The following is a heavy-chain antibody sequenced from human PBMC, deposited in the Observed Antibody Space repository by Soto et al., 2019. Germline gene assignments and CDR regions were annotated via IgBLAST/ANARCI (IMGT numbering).Heavy chain of an antibody. J-gene: IGHJ6*02. Sequence: QVQLVESGGGVVQPGRSLRLSCAPSGFSFSDFGMHWVRQAPGKGLEWVAAISHDGSNQYYGYSVKGRFSISRDHSNNRLYLQMNNLKVEDSAIYFCAKETRSRAVTATRVNGMDVWGQGTTVTFSS. CDR1: GFSFSDFG. CDR2: ISHDGSNQ. D-gene: IGHD2-21*02. V-gene: IGHV3-30*18. CDR3: AKETRSRAVTATRVNGMDV.